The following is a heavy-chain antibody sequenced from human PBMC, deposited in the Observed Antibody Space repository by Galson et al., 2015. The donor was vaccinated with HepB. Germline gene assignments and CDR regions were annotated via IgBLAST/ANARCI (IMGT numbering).Heavy chain of an antibody. V-gene: IGHV1-2*02. CDR3: ARGPRIAAAGIAEYFQH. Sequence: SVKVSCKASGYTFTGYYMHWVRQAPGQGLEWMGWINPNSGGTNYAQKFQGRVTMTRDTSISTAYMELSRLRSDDTAVYYCARGPRIAAAGIAEYFQHWGQGTLVTVSS. CDR2: INPNSGGT. D-gene: IGHD6-13*01. CDR1: GYTFTGYY. J-gene: IGHJ1*01.